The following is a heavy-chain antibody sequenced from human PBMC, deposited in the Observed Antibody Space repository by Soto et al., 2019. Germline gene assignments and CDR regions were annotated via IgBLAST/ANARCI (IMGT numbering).Heavy chain of an antibody. J-gene: IGHJ6*02. D-gene: IGHD6-19*01. Sequence: VWSLRLSCASCGFTFSSSGMHWFRHAPVKGLEWVAVISYDGSDKYDAYPVRGRCTIARYNSKNTLYLQMNSLRAEDTAVYYCAKEGSGWSDSYGMDVWGQGTTVPGS. CDR3: AKEGSGWSDSYGMDV. V-gene: IGHV3-30*18. CDR1: GFTFSSSG. CDR2: ISYDGSDK.